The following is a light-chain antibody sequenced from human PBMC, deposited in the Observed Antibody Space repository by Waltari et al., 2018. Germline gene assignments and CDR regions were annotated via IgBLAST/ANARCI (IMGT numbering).Light chain of an antibody. V-gene: IGKV1-5*03. Sequence: DIQMTQSPSTLSTFVGDSVTITCRASQNTNIWLAWYQQKTGKAPRLLIYKSSILQSGVPSRFSGSASGTEFNLTISSLQPEDFAIYFCLQHNNYPYTFGQGTKLEIK. CDR2: KSS. CDR3: LQHNNYPYT. CDR1: QNTNIW. J-gene: IGKJ2*01.